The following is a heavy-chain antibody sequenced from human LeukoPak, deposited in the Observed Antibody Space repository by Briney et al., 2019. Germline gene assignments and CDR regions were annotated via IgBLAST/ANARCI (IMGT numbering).Heavy chain of an antibody. Sequence: SGTLSLTCVVSGGSITSSNWWSWVRQPPGKGLEWIGEISHSGSTNHNPSLKSRVSISVDRSKNQFSLNLRSVTAADTAVYYCAQIFGSGGCWGQGTLVTVSS. D-gene: IGHD3-10*01. CDR3: AQIFGSGGC. CDR2: ISHSGST. V-gene: IGHV4-4*02. J-gene: IGHJ4*02. CDR1: GGSITSSNW.